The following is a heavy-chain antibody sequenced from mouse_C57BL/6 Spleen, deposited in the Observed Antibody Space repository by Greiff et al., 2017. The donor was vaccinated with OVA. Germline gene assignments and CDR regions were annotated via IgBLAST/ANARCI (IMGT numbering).Heavy chain of an antibody. J-gene: IGHJ2*01. CDR1: GYTFTSYW. CDR2: INPSNGGT. Sequence: QVQLQQPGTELVKPGASVKLSCKASGYTFTSYWMHWVKQRPGQGLEWIGNINPSNGGTNYNEKFKSKATLTADTSSNTAYLQLSSLTSEDTAISYCAREGIRLITSVVAPCDYWGQGTTLTVYS. V-gene: IGHV1-53*01. D-gene: IGHD1-1*01. CDR3: AREGIRLITSVVAPCDY.